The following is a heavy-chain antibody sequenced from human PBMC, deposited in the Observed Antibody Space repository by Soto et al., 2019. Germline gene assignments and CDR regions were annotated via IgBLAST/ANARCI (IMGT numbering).Heavy chain of an antibody. V-gene: IGHV4-31*03. J-gene: IGHJ4*02. Sequence: SETLSLTCTVSGGSISSGGYYWSWIRQHPGKGLEWIGYIYYSGSTYYNPSLKSRVTISVDTSKDQFSLKLSSVTAADTAVYYCARHTPAISISDHWGQGTLVTVSS. CDR1: GGSISSGGYY. CDR2: IYYSGST. D-gene: IGHD2-15*01. CDR3: ARHTPAISISDH.